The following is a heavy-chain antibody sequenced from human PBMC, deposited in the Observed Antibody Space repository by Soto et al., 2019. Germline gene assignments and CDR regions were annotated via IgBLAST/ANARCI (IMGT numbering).Heavy chain of an antibody. Sequence: PGGSLRLSCAASGFTVSSNYMSWVRQAPGKGLEWVSVIYSGGSTYYADSVKGRFTISRDNSKNTLYLQMNSLRAEDTAVYYCARDLHREAFAIPAQRTIVTVSS. CDR3: ARDLHREAFAI. CDR1: GFTVSSNY. CDR2: IYSGGST. V-gene: IGHV3-53*01. J-gene: IGHJ3*02.